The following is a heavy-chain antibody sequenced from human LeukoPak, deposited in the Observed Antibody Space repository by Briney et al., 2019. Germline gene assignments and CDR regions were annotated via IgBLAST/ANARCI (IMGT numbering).Heavy chain of an antibody. J-gene: IGHJ4*02. CDR3: ARSDSSGYSFDY. CDR1: GGTFSSYA. V-gene: IGHV1-69*04. CDR2: IIPIFGIA. Sequence: ASVKVSCKASGGTFSSYAISWVRQAPGQGLEWMGRIIPIFGIASYAQKFQGRVTITADKSTSTAYMELSSLRSEDTAVYYCARSDSSGYSFDYWGQGTLVTVSS. D-gene: IGHD3-22*01.